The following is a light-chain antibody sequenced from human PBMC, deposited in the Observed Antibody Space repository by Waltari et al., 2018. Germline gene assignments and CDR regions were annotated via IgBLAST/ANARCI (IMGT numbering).Light chain of an antibody. CDR1: QSVSSY. J-gene: IGKJ4*01. CDR2: EAS. V-gene: IGKV3-11*01. CDR3: QQRSNWPRT. Sequence: EIVLTQSPATLSLSPGETATLSCRASQSVSSYLAWYQQKPGQAPRLLIYEASNRATGIPARFSGSGSGTDFTLTISSLEPEDFAIYYCQQRSNWPRTFGGGTKVEIK.